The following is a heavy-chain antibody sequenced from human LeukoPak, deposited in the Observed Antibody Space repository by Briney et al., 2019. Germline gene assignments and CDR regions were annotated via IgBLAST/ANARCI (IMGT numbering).Heavy chain of an antibody. Sequence: GASVKVSCKASGYTFTAYYMHWVRQAPGQRLEWMGRINPNSGGTNYAQKFQGRVTMTRDTSISTAYMELSRLRTDDTAVYYWARGSRFGEFYFDYWGQGTLVTVSS. CDR2: INPNSGGT. J-gene: IGHJ4*02. D-gene: IGHD3-10*01. V-gene: IGHV1-2*06. CDR3: ARGSRFGEFYFDY. CDR1: GYTFTAYY.